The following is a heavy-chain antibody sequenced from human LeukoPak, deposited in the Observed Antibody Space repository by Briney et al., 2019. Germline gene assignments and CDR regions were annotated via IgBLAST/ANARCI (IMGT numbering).Heavy chain of an antibody. J-gene: IGHJ6*03. CDR3: ASLYYDFCSGSYYMDV. Sequence: PSETLSLTCAVYGGSFSGYYWSWIRQPPGKGLEWIGEINHSGSTNYNPSLKSRVTIPVDTSKNQFSLKLSSVTAADTAVYYCASLYYDFCSGSYYMDVWGKGTTVTVSS. D-gene: IGHD3-3*01. CDR1: GGSFSGYY. V-gene: IGHV4-34*01. CDR2: INHSGST.